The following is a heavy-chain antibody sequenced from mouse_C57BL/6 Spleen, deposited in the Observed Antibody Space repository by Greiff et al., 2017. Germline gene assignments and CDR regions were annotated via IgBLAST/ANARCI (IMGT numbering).Heavy chain of an antibody. CDR3: ARTRLPIYYDYDGNAMDY. CDR2: INPNNGGT. D-gene: IGHD2-4*01. Sequence: EVQLHQSGPELVKPGASVKISCKASGYTFTDYYMNWVKQSHGKSLEWIGDINPNNGGTSYNQKFKGKATLTVDKSSSTAYMELRSLTSEDSAVYYCARTRLPIYYDYDGNAMDYWGQGTSVTVSS. V-gene: IGHV1-26*01. CDR1: GYTFTDYY. J-gene: IGHJ4*01.